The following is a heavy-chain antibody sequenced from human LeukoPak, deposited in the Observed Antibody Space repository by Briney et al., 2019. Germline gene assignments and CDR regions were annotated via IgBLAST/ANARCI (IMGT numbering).Heavy chain of an antibody. V-gene: IGHV4-34*01. Sequence: PSETLSLTCAVYGGSFSDYYWSWIRQSPGKGLEWIGEINHSGSTNYNPSLKSRVTISVDTSKNQFSLKLSSVTAADTAVYYCASVPPGYNSGWYDYWGQGTLVTVSS. D-gene: IGHD6-19*01. CDR3: ASVPPGYNSGWYDY. J-gene: IGHJ4*02. CDR2: INHSGST. CDR1: GGSFSDYY.